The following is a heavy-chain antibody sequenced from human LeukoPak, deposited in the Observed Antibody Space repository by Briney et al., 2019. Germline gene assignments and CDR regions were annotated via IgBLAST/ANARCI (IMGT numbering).Heavy chain of an antibody. CDR3: AREGLGGDIVVVPAARGRRGYFDY. CDR1: GFPFSNYY. Sequence: KPGGSLRSSCAASGFPFSNYYMSWIRQAPGKGLGWVSYISSSGSTIYYADSVKGRFTISRDNAKNSLYLQMNSMRAEDTAVYYCAREGLGGDIVVVPAARGRRGYFDYWGQGTLVTVSS. J-gene: IGHJ4*02. D-gene: IGHD2-2*01. V-gene: IGHV3-11*01. CDR2: ISSSGSTI.